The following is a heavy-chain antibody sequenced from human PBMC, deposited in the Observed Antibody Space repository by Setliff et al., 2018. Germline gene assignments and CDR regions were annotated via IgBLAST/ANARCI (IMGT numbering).Heavy chain of an antibody. CDR3: ARDPWQWLTTFTSAEYFQH. CDR1: GGTFSSYA. V-gene: IGHV1-69*06. CDR2: IIPIFGTA. Sequence: SVKVSCKTSGGTFSSYAISWVRQAPGQGLEWMGRIIPIFGTANYAQKFQGRVTITADKSTSTAYMELSSLRSEDTAVYYCARDPWQWLTTFTSAEYFQHWGQGTLVTVSS. J-gene: IGHJ1*01. D-gene: IGHD6-19*01.